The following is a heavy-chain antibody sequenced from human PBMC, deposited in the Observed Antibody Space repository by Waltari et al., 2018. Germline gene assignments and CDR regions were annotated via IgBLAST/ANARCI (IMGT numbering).Heavy chain of an antibody. CDR2: ISSSSSNI. V-gene: IGHV3-48*01. CDR1: GFTFSSSS. J-gene: IGHJ4*02. D-gene: IGHD1-26*01. Sequence: EVQLVESGGGLVQPGGSLRRSCAASGFTFSSSSMNWVRQAPGKGLEWVSYISSSSSNIYYADSVKGRFTISRDNAKNSLYLQMNSLRAEDTAVYYCTSGSYFPGYWGQGTLVTVSS. CDR3: TSGSYFPGY.